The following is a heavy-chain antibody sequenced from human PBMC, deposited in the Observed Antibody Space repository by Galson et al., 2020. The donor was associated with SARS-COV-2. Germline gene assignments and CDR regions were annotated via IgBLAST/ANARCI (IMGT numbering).Heavy chain of an antibody. CDR2: ISGSGGSK. D-gene: IGHD3-3*01. J-gene: IGHJ4*02. V-gene: IGHV3-23*01. Sequence: GGSLRLSCAASGFSFSDYAMTWVRQRSGKGLEWVSAISGSGGSKYYADSVKGRFTISRDNAKNSLYLQMNSLRAEDTAVYYCARYDFWSGYYNDYWGQGTLVTVSS. CDR3: ARYDFWSGYYNDY. CDR1: GFSFSDYA.